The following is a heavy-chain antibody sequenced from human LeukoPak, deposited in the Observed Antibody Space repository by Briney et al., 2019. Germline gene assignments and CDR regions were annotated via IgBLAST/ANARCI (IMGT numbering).Heavy chain of an antibody. CDR3: ARLAEAGFDC. Sequence: GGSLRLSCEASGFTFSNYWMTWVRQAPGKGLEWAANIKQDGSDENYVDSVKGRFTISRDNAKNSLYLQMNSLRAEDTAVYYCARLAEAGFDCWGQGNLVTVSS. V-gene: IGHV3-7*01. CDR1: GFTFSNYW. D-gene: IGHD6-19*01. CDR2: IKQDGSDE. J-gene: IGHJ4*02.